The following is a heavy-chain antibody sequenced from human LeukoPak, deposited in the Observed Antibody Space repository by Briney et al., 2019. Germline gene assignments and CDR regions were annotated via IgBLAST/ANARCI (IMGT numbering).Heavy chain of an antibody. D-gene: IGHD5-18*01. CDR2: IDTNGSST. Sequence: PGGSLRLSCAASGLTFSTYWMHWVRQAPGKGLVWVSRIDTNGSSTIYADSVKGRFTISRDNAKNTLYLQMNSLSAEDTAVYYCASGIPYSYVYWGQGTLVTVSS. J-gene: IGHJ4*02. CDR3: ASGIPYSYVY. V-gene: IGHV3-74*01. CDR1: GLTFSTYW.